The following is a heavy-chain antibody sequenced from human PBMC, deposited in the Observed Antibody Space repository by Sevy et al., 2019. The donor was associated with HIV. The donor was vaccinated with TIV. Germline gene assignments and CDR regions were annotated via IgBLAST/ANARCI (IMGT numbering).Heavy chain of an antibody. D-gene: IGHD2-2*03. Sequence: GGSLRLSCAASGFTFSDYYMTWVRQAPGKGLEWIAYISNSGRRTHNADSVDGRFTISRDNAKNSLYLQMNSLRVEDTAVYYCVRDRSASWIDAFDIWGRGARVTVSS. CDR3: VRDRSASWIDAFDI. CDR1: GFTFSDYY. J-gene: IGHJ3*02. V-gene: IGHV3-11*04. CDR2: ISNSGRRT.